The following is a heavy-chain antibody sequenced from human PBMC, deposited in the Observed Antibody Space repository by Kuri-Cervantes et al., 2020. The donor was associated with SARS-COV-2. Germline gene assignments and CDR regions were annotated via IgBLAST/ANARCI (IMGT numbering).Heavy chain of an antibody. CDR1: GYTFRNYF. CDR3: ARGGLYCGSTSCYLHPVRYFYYYYMDV. Sequence: ASVKVSCKASGYTFRNYFITWVRQAPGQGLEWMGRISTNTGNATYAQGFTGRFVFSLDTSVSTAYLQINSLKAEDTAVYYCARGGLYCGSTSCYLHPVRYFYYYYMDVWGKGTTVTVSS. V-gene: IGHV7-4-1*02. CDR2: ISTNTGNA. D-gene: IGHD2-2*01. J-gene: IGHJ6*03.